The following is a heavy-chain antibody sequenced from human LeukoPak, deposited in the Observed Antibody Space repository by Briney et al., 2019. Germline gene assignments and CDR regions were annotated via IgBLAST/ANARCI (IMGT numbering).Heavy chain of an antibody. J-gene: IGHJ4*02. D-gene: IGHD4-17*01. V-gene: IGHV3-30*02. CDR3: AKDTVTKLCPDY. CDR1: GFTFSSYG. Sequence: GGSLRLSCAASGFTFSSYGMHWVRQAPGKGLEWVAFIRYDGSNKYYADSVKGRFTISRDNSKNTLYLQMNSLRAEDTTVYYCAKDTVTKLCPDYWGQGTLVTVSS. CDR2: IRYDGSNK.